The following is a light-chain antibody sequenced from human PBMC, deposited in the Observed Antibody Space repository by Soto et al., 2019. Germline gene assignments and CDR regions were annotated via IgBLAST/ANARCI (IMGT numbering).Light chain of an antibody. V-gene: IGLV2-8*01. CDR2: EVN. J-gene: IGLJ3*02. CDR1: SSDIGGYNF. CDR3: SSYAGTNNFGV. Sequence: QSALTQPPSASGSPGQSVTISCTGTSSDIGGYNFVSWYQQHPGKAPKLIIYEVNKRPSGVPDRFSGSKSGNTASLTVSGLQADDEGDYYCSSYAGTNNFGVFGGGTKVTVL.